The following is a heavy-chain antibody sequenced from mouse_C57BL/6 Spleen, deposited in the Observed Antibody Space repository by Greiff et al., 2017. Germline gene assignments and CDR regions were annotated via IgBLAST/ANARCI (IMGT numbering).Heavy chain of an antibody. CDR1: GFNIKDYY. D-gene: IGHD3-2*02. J-gene: IGHJ3*01. CDR3: TTVPRAAQAKRAWFGY. V-gene: IGHV14-1*01. Sequence: EVQLQQSGAELVRPGASVKLSCTASGFNIKDYYMHWVKQRPEQGLEWIGRIDPEDGDTEYAPKFQGKATMTADTSSNTAYLQRSSLTSEDTAVYYGTTVPRAAQAKRAWFGYWGEGTLVTVSA. CDR2: IDPEDGDT.